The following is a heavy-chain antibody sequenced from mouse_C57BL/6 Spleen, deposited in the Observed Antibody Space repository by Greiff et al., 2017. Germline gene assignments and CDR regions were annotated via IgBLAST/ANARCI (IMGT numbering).Heavy chain of an antibody. J-gene: IGHJ3*01. CDR3: ALGLDYDGFAY. CDR1: GYSFTDYN. D-gene: IGHD2-4*01. Sequence: VQLKQSGPELVKPGASVKISCKASGYSFTDYNMNWVKQSTGKSLEWIGVINPNYGTTSYNQKFKGKATLTVDQSSSTAYLQLNSLTSEDSAVYYCALGLDYDGFAYWGQGTLVTVSA. CDR2: INPNYGTT. V-gene: IGHV1-39*01.